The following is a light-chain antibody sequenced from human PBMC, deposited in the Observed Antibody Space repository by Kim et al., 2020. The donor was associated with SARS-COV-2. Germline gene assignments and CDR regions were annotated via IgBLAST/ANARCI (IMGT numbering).Light chain of an antibody. CDR2: GAS. CDR3: QQYSSSPAT. V-gene: IGKV3-20*01. CDR1: QSVSSNY. Sequence: SPRERATLSCRAGQSVSSNYLAWYQQKPGQAPRLLIYGASSRATGIPDRFSGSGSGTDFTLTITRLEPEDFAVYYCQQYSSSPATFGQGTKVDIK. J-gene: IGKJ1*01.